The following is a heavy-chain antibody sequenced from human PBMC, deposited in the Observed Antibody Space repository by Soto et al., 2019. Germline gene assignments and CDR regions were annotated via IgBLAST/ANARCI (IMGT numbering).Heavy chain of an antibody. CDR3: ARDRYGSESYWGDALDI. CDR2: IWYDGSNE. Sequence: QVQLVESGGGVVQPGRSLRLSCASSGFTFSNYGMHWVRQAPGKGLEWVAVIWYDGSNEYYADSVKGRFTISRDNSKNPVYLQMNSLRAEDTDAYYWARDRYGSESYWGDALDIWGQGKMVTVSA. V-gene: IGHV3-33*01. CDR1: GFTFSNYG. D-gene: IGHD3-10*01. J-gene: IGHJ3*02.